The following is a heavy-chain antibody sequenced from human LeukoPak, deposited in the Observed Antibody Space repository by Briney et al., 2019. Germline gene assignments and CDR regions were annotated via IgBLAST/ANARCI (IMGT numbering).Heavy chain of an antibody. D-gene: IGHD5-18*01. CDR1: GFTFDEYG. V-gene: IGHV3-20*04. CDR3: VKVYREYSYGLGRMNYYYYYMDV. CDR2: IHWNSGST. Sequence: GGSLRLSCVASGFTFDEYGISWVSQAPGKGLEWVSRIHWNSGSTRYADSVKGRFTISRDNAKNSLYLQMNSLRPEDTAVYYCVKVYREYSYGLGRMNYYYYYMDVWGKGTTVTVSS. J-gene: IGHJ6*03.